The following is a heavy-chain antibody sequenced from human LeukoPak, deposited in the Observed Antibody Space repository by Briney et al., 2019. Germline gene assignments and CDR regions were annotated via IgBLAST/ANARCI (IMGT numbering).Heavy chain of an antibody. D-gene: IGHD3-10*01. CDR1: GFTFSSYA. Sequence: GGSLRLSCAASGFTFSSYAMSWVRQAPGKGLEWVSAISGSGGSTYYADSVKGRFTISRDNSKNTLYLQMNSLRAEDTAVYYCARPSRGVQGVITPPKYWGQGTLVTVSS. CDR2: ISGSGGST. J-gene: IGHJ4*02. V-gene: IGHV3-23*01. CDR3: ARPSRGVQGVITPPKY.